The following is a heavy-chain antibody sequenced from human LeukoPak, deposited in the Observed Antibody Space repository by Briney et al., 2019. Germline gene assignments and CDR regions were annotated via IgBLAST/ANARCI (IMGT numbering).Heavy chain of an antibody. CDR2: ISGSGGST. CDR1: GFTFSSYD. J-gene: IGHJ4*02. D-gene: IGHD2-21*02. Sequence: PGGSLRLSCAASGFTFSSYDMSWVRQAPGKGLEWVSGISGSGGSTYSADSVKGRFTISRDNSKNTLYLQMNSLRAEDTALYYCAKRGGDDFFDYWGQGTLVTVSS. CDR3: AKRGGDDFFDY. V-gene: IGHV3-23*01.